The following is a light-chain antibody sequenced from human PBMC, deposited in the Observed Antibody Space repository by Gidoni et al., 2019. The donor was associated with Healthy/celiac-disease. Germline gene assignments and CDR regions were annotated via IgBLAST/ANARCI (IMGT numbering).Light chain of an antibody. CDR3: SSYTSSSPWV. J-gene: IGLJ3*02. V-gene: IGLV2-14*01. CDR2: AVS. Sequence: QSALTQPASVSGSPGQSITISCTGTSSDVGGYNYVSWYQQHPGKAPKLMIYAVSNRPSGVSNRFSGSKSGNTASLTISGLQAEYEADYYCSSYTSSSPWVFGGGTKLTVL. CDR1: SSDVGGYNY.